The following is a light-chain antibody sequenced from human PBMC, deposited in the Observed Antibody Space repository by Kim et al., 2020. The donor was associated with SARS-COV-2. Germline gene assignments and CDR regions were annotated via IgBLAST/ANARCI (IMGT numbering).Light chain of an antibody. CDR3: HSYDTRLSQWV. V-gene: IGLV1-40*03. J-gene: IGLJ3*02. Sequence: GQRVTSSCTGDANIGSKYDVHWFQQSPGAAPRLLMYGENIRPSGVPDRFSGSKSGASASLAITGLQAEDEATYYCHSYDTRLSQWVFGGGTQLTVL. CDR1: ANIGSKYD. CDR2: GEN.